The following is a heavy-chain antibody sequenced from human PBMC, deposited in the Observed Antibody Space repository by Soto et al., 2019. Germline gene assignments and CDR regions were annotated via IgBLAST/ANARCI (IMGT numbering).Heavy chain of an antibody. Sequence: PSETLSLTCAVYGGSFSGYYWSWIRQPPGKGLEWIGEINHSGSTNYNPSNKSRVTISVDTSKNQFSLKLSSVTAADTAVYYCAVLYYYDSSGYKGSYWGQGTLVTVSS. V-gene: IGHV4-34*01. CDR1: GGSFSGYY. CDR2: INHSGST. J-gene: IGHJ4*02. D-gene: IGHD3-22*01. CDR3: AVLYYYDSSGYKGSY.